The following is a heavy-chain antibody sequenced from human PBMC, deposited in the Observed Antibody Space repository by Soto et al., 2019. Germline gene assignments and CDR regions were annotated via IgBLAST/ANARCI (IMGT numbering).Heavy chain of an antibody. J-gene: IGHJ4*02. D-gene: IGHD3-9*01. CDR2: ISAFNGKT. CDR1: GYTFTSYG. V-gene: IGHV1-18*01. Sequence: QVQLMQSGAEVKKPGASVKVSCKASGYTFTSYGISWVRQAPGQGLEWMAWISAFNGKTNYAQSLQGRVTVTIDTSTTTAYMALRSLRSDDTAVYYCARAILTGPLEFWGEGALVTVSS. CDR3: ARAILTGPLEF.